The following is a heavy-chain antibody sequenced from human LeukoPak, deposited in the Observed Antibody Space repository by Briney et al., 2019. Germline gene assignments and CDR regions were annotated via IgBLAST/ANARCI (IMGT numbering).Heavy chain of an antibody. J-gene: IGHJ5*02. CDR1: GYTFTGYY. CDR3: ARSRITMVRGVFNWFDH. CDR2: INPNSGGT. D-gene: IGHD3-10*01. Sequence: ASVKVSCKASGYTFTGYYMHWVRQAPGQGLEWMGWINPNSGGTNYAQKFQGRVTMTRDTSISTAYMELSRLRSDDTAVYYCARSRITMVRGVFNWFDHWGQGTLVTVSS. V-gene: IGHV1-2*02.